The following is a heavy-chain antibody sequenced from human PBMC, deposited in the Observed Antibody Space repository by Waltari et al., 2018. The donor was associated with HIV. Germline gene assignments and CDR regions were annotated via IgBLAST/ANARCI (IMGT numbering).Heavy chain of an antibody. CDR3: TKAVAGFYYFDY. Sequence: EVQLVESGGGLVQPGRSLRLSCAASGFSFGDYSMSWVGQAPGKGLEWVGFIRSKTYGGTTEYAASVKGRFTISRDDSKSIAYLQMNSLKTEDTAVYYCTKAVAGFYYFDYWGQGTQVTVSS. D-gene: IGHD6-19*01. CDR2: IRSKTYGGTT. J-gene: IGHJ4*02. V-gene: IGHV3-49*04. CDR1: GFSFGDYS.